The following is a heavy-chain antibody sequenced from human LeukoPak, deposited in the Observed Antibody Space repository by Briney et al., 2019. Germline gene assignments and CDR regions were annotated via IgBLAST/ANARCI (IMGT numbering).Heavy chain of an antibody. V-gene: IGHV4-61*02. J-gene: IGHJ4*02. D-gene: IGHD6-13*01. Sequence: SETLSLTCTVSGGSISSGSYYWSWIRQPAGKGLEWIGRIYTSGSTNYNPSLKSRVTISVDTSKNQFSLKLSSATAADTAVYYCARGIAAAGTGYWGQGTLVTVSS. CDR1: GGSISSGSYY. CDR2: IYTSGST. CDR3: ARGIAAAGTGY.